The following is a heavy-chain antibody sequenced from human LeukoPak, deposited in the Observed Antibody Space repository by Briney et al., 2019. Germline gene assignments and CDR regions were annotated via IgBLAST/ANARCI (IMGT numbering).Heavy chain of an antibody. CDR2: MNPNSGNT. Sequence: ASVKVSCKASGYTFTSYDINWVRQATGQGLEWMGWMNPNSGNTGYAQKFQGRVTMTRNTSISTAYMELSSLRSEDTAVYYCARGSRMVRGVIALRSYYYYMDVWGKGTTVTISS. D-gene: IGHD3-10*01. V-gene: IGHV1-8*01. CDR1: GYTFTSYD. J-gene: IGHJ6*03. CDR3: ARGSRMVRGVIALRSYYYYMDV.